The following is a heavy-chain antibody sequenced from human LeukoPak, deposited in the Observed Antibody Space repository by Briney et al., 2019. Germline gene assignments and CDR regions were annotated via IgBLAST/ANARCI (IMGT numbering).Heavy chain of an antibody. Sequence: GGSLRLSFAASGFTFSSYGMHWVRQAPGKGLEWVAVIWYDGSNTYYADSVKGRFTISRDNSKNTLYLQMNSLRAEDTAVYYCARIGYCSGGSCYWVYFDYWGRGTGDTVSS. CDR3: ARIGYCSGGSCYWVYFDY. CDR2: IWYDGSNT. CDR1: GFTFSSYG. J-gene: IGHJ4*02. V-gene: IGHV3-33*01. D-gene: IGHD2-15*01.